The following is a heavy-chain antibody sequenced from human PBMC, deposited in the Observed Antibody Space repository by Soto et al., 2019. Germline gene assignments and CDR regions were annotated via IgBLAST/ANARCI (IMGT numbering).Heavy chain of an antibody. CDR1: GFTFSSYW. Sequence: GSLRLSCAASGFTFSSYWMHWVRQAPGKGLVRVSRINSDGSSTSYADSVKGRFTISRDNAKNTLYLQMNSLRAEDTAVYYCVRTSLVVAAATREDYWGQGTLVTVSS. J-gene: IGHJ4*02. D-gene: IGHD2-15*01. V-gene: IGHV3-74*01. CDR3: VRTSLVVAAATREDY. CDR2: INSDGSST.